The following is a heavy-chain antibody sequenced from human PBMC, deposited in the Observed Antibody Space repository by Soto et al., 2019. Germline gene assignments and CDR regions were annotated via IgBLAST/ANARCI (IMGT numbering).Heavy chain of an antibody. J-gene: IGHJ3*02. CDR1: GDSFNNCW. CDR3: VRQIFVRRSLVPQAFDI. D-gene: IGHD3-16*02. Sequence: GESLKISCKGFGDSFNNCWIGWVRQMSGKGLEWMWMTHPGDSDTRDSPSFQGQVTISADKSISTAYLQWSSLKASDTGMYFCVRQIFVRRSLVPQAFDIRGQGQMVTVSS. CDR2: THPGDSDT. V-gene: IGHV5-51*01.